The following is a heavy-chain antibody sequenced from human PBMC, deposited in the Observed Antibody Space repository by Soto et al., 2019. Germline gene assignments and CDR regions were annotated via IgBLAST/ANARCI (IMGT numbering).Heavy chain of an antibody. Sequence: PGGSLRLSCAASGFTFIXYDMSWXRQAPGKGLEWVSAISGSGGSTYYADSVKGRFTISRDNSKNTLYLQMHSPRAEDTAVYYCAKDWRATVTTAYDYWGQGTLVTVSS. CDR2: ISGSGGST. CDR1: GFTFIXYD. J-gene: IGHJ4*02. V-gene: IGHV3-23*01. D-gene: IGHD4-17*01. CDR3: AKDWRATVTTAYDY.